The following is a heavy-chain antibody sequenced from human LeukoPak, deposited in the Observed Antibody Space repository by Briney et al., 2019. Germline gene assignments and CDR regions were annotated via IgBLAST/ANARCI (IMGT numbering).Heavy chain of an antibody. D-gene: IGHD6-13*01. CDR1: GYTFTGYY. J-gene: IGHJ5*02. V-gene: IGHV1-2*04. CDR3: ARGSSSWYGWFDP. Sequence: GASVKVSCKASGYTFTGYYMHWVRQAPGQGLEWMGWINPNSGGTNYAQKFQGWVTVTRDTSISTAYMELSRLRSDDTAVYYCARGSSSWYGWFDPWGQGTLVTVSS. CDR2: INPNSGGT.